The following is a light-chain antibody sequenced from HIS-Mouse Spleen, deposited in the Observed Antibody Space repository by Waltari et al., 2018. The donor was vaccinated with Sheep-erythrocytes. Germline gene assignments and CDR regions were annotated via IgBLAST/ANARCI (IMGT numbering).Light chain of an antibody. CDR3: QQRSNWLT. CDR2: DAS. J-gene: IGKJ4*01. Sequence: EIVLTQSPATLSLSPGERATLPCRASQSVSSYLAWYPPNPGPAPRLLIYDASNRATGIPARFSGSGSGTDFTLTISSLEPEDFAVYYCQQRSNWLTFGGGTKVEIK. CDR1: QSVSSY. V-gene: IGKV3-11*01.